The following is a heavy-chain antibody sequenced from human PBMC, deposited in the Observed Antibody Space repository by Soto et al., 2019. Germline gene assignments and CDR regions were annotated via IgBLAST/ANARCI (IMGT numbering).Heavy chain of an antibody. CDR2: ITGSGGNT. CDR1: GFTFTSYA. D-gene: IGHD2-2*01. CDR3: AKPNLNCSSTSCYDY. V-gene: IGHV3-23*01. J-gene: IGHJ4*02. Sequence: LRLSCAASGFTFTSYALSWVRQAPGRGLEWVSAITGSGGNTYYADSVKGRFTISRDNSKNTLYLQMGSLRAEDTAVYYCAKPNLNCSSTSCYDYWGQGTLVTVSS.